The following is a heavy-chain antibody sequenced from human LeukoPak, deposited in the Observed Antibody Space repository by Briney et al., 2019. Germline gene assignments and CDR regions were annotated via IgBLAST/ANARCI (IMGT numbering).Heavy chain of an antibody. D-gene: IGHD2-15*01. CDR3: AKRYCSGGSCYMGFDY. V-gene: IGHV3-23*01. Sequence: GGSLRLSCAASGFTFSSYAMSWVRQAPGKGLEWVSAISGSGGSTYYADSAKGRFTISRDNSKNTLYLQMNSLRAEDTAVYYCAKRYCSGGSCYMGFDYWGQGTLVTVSS. CDR2: ISGSGGST. CDR1: GFTFSSYA. J-gene: IGHJ4*02.